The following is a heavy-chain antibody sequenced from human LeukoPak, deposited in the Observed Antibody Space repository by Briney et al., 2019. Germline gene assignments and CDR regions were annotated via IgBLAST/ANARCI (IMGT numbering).Heavy chain of an antibody. D-gene: IGHD6-19*01. CDR2: IGSSSSYI. Sequence: AGGSLRLSCAASGFTFSSYSMNWVRQAPGKGLEWVSSIGSSSSYIYYADSVKGRFTISRDNAKNSLYLQMNSLRAEDTAVYYCARDLSSGWYYDAFDIWGQGTMVTVSS. V-gene: IGHV3-21*01. CDR1: GFTFSSYS. CDR3: ARDLSSGWYYDAFDI. J-gene: IGHJ3*02.